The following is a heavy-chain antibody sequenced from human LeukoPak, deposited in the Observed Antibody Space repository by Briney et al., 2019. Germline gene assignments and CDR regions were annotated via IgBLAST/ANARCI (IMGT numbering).Heavy chain of an antibody. CDR1: GFTFSSYA. CDR2: GSGSGGST. V-gene: IGHV3-23*01. CDR3: AKYQDYYDSPTDY. Sequence: GGSLRLSCAASGFTFSSYAMSWVRQAPGQGLEWVSAGSGSGGSTYYADSVKGRLTISRDNSTNTMYLQMKSLRAPATRAYYSAKYQDYYDSPTDYWGQGTLVT. J-gene: IGHJ4*02. D-gene: IGHD3-22*01.